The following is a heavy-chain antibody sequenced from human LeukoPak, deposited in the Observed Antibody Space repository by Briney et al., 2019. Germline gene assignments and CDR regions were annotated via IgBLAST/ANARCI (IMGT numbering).Heavy chain of an antibody. CDR2: IYYSGST. V-gene: IGHV4-39*01. CDR3: ARHLSIVVVPAGEYNWFDP. Sequence: SETLSLTCTVSGGSISSSSYYWGWIRQPPGKGLEWIGSIYYSGSTYYNPSLKSRVTISVDTSKNQFYLKLSSVTAADTAVYYCARHLSIVVVPAGEYNWFDPWGQGTLVTVSS. CDR1: GGSISSSSYY. D-gene: IGHD2-2*01. J-gene: IGHJ5*02.